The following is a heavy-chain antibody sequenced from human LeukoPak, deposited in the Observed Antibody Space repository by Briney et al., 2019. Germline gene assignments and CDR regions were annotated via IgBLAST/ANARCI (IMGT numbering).Heavy chain of an antibody. J-gene: IGHJ4*02. D-gene: IGHD4-23*01. CDR3: AKYAPPTTMVTRYFDY. V-gene: IGHV3-23*05. CDR1: GFSFSTYA. Sequence: GGSLRLSCAASGFSFSTYAMTWVRQAPGKGLEWISAIGSGGGGIQYADPVKGRFTISRDNSKNTLYLQMNSLRVEDTAVYYCAKYAPPTTMVTRYFDYWGQGTLVTVS. CDR2: IGSGGGGI.